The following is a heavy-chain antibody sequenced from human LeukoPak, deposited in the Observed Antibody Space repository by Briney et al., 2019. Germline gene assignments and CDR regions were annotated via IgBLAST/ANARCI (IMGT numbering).Heavy chain of an antibody. V-gene: IGHV3-21*01. Sequence: GGSLRLSCAASGFIFSSYNMNWVRQAPGKGLEWVSFISSSSSYIYYADSVKGRFTISRDNAKNSLYLQMNSLRAEDTAVYYCARDRWLQSQRYFDYWGQGTLVTVSS. D-gene: IGHD5-24*01. J-gene: IGHJ4*02. CDR2: ISSSSSYI. CDR3: ARDRWLQSQRYFDY. CDR1: GFIFSSYN.